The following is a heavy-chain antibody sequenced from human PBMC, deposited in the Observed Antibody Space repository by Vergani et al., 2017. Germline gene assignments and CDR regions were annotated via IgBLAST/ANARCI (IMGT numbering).Heavy chain of an antibody. CDR3: ARQADIAAAGTGGKRKAFDI. V-gene: IGHV5-51*01. CDR1: GYSFTSYW. Sequence: EVQLVQSGAEVKKPGESLKISCKGSGYSFTSYWIGWVRQMPGKGLEWMGIIYPGDSDTRYSPSFQGQVTISADKSISTAYLQGRSLKASDTSMYYCARQADIAAAGTGGKRKAFDIWGQGTMVTVSS. J-gene: IGHJ3*02. D-gene: IGHD6-13*01. CDR2: IYPGDSDT.